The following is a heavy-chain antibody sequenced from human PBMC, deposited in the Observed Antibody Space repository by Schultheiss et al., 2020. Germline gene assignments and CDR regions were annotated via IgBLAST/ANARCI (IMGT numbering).Heavy chain of an antibody. Sequence: LSLTCTVSGGSISSYYWSWIRQPPGKGLEWIGYIYYSGSTNYNPSLKSRVTISVDTSKNQFSLKLSSVTAADTAVYYCARDHVGSSWYVSSLWGQGTLVTVSA. CDR1: GGSISSYY. D-gene: IGHD6-13*01. CDR2: IYYSGST. J-gene: IGHJ4*02. V-gene: IGHV4-59*01. CDR3: ARDHVGSSWYVSSL.